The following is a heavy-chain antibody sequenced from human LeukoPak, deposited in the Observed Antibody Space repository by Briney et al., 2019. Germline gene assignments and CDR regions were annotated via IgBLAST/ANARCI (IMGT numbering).Heavy chain of an antibody. CDR2: ISGSGGST. CDR1: GFTFSSYA. D-gene: IGHD3-16*01. J-gene: IGHJ4*02. V-gene: IGHV3-23*01. CDR3: AKDPWGVYYFDY. Sequence: GGSLRLSCAASGFTFSSYAMSWVRQAPGKGLEWVSAISGSGGSTYYADSVKGRFTISRDDSKNTLYLQMNSLRAEDTAVYYCAKDPWGVYYFDYWGQGTLVTVSS.